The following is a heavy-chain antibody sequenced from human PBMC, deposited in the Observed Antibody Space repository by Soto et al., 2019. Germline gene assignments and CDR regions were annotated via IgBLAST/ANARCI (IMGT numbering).Heavy chain of an antibody. CDR3: AREGYCSGGSCYSRTLDY. V-gene: IGHV4-34*01. D-gene: IGHD2-15*01. Sequence: QVQLQQWGAGLLKPSETLSLTCAVYGGSFSGYYWSWIRQPPGKGLEWMGEINHSGSTHYNPSLKSRVTISVDTSKTQFSRKLSSVTAADTAVYYCAREGYCSGGSCYSRTLDYWGQGTLVTVSS. CDR1: GGSFSGYY. CDR2: INHSGST. J-gene: IGHJ4*02.